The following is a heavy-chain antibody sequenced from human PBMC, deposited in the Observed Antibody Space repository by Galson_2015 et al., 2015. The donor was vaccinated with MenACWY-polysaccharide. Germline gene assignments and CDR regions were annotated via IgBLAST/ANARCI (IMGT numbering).Heavy chain of an antibody. CDR2: IISSADST. CDR1: GFTFSKYG. D-gene: IGHD3-16*01. V-gene: IGHV3-23*01. Sequence: SLRLSCAASGFTFSKYGMSWIRQASGKGLEWVSSIISSADSTYYADSVKGRFTISRDNSRNTLYLQMNSLRAGDTAVYYCAKGVAGGYYSYYYSMDVWGQGTTVTVSS. J-gene: IGHJ6*02. CDR3: AKGVAGGYYSYYYSMDV.